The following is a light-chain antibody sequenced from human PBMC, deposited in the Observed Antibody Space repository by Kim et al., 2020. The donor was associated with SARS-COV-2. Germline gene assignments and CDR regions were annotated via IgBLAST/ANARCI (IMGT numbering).Light chain of an antibody. CDR3: QKGRNWPCT. CDR1: ESVSIY. J-gene: IGKJ2*02. V-gene: IGKV3-11*01. CDR2: DAS. Sequence: EIVLTQSPATLSLSPGERATLSCRASESVSIYLAWYQQKPGQAPRLLIYDASNRATGIPARFSGSGSGTDFTLTISSLEPEDFAVYYCQKGRNWPCTFGQGTKLEI.